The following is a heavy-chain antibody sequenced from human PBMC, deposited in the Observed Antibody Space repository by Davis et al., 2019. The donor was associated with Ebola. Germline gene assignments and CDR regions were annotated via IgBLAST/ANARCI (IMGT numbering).Heavy chain of an antibody. Sequence: SVKVSCKVSGGTLSSYTIHWVRQAPGQGLEWMGRVIPLLSITNFAQRFQGRLTITTDTSTDTAYMELSSLKFEDTGVYYCARDPNYGDEPSDYWGQGTLVAVSS. CDR1: GGTLSSYT. CDR2: VIPLLSIT. V-gene: IGHV1-69*04. J-gene: IGHJ4*02. CDR3: ARDPNYGDEPSDY. D-gene: IGHD4-17*01.